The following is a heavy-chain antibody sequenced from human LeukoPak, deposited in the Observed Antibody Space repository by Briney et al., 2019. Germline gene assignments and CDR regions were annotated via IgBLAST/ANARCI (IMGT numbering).Heavy chain of an antibody. V-gene: IGHV3-23*01. Sequence: GGSLRLSCAASGFTFSSYAMSCVRQAPGKGLEWVSAISGSGGSTYYADSVKGRFTISRDNSKNTLYLQMNSLRAEDTAVYYCARSRGVLYAFDIWGQGTMVTVSS. CDR1: GFTFSSYA. D-gene: IGHD3-10*01. CDR3: ARSRGVLYAFDI. CDR2: ISGSGGST. J-gene: IGHJ3*02.